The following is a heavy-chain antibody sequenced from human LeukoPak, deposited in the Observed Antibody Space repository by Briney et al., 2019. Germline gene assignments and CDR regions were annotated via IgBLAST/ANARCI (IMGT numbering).Heavy chain of an antibody. CDR1: GYTFTSYG. CDR3: ARGRYYYDSSGYLPSGY. D-gene: IGHD3-22*01. V-gene: IGHV1-18*01. CDR2: ISAYNGNT. J-gene: IGHJ4*02. Sequence: ASVKVSCKASGYTFTSYGISWVRQAPGQGLEWMGWISAYNGNTNYAQKLQGRVTMPTDTSTNTAYMELRSLRSDDTAVYYCARGRYYYDSSGYLPSGYWGQGTLVTVSS.